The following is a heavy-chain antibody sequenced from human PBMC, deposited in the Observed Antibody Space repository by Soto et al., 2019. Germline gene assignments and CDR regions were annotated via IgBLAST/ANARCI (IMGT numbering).Heavy chain of an antibody. V-gene: IGHV5-51*01. J-gene: IGHJ6*02. Sequence: PGESLKISCKASGYTFDNYWIGWVRQMPGKGLEWMAIIYPGDSDRRYSPSFQGQVTISADQSISTAYLQWSSLKASDTANYYCVRYRSRDYYYGMDVWGQGTTVTV. CDR3: VRYRSRDYYYGMDV. CDR2: IYPGDSDR. CDR1: GYTFDNYW. D-gene: IGHD1-26*01.